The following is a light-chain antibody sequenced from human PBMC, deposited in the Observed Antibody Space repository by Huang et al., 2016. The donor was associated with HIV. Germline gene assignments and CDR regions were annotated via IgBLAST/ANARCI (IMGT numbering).Light chain of an antibody. Sequence: EIVMTQSPATLSVSPGEKATLSCRASQSISSFLAWYQQKPGQAPRLLIYSASTRATVIPTRFTGSGSGTEFTLTISSPQSDDFAVYYCQQYSNLPRTFGQGTKVEIK. CDR3: QQYSNLPRT. J-gene: IGKJ1*01. CDR2: SAS. V-gene: IGKV3-15*01. CDR1: QSISSF.